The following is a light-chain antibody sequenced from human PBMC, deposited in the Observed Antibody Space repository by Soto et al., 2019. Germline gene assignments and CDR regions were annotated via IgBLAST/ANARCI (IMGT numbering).Light chain of an antibody. Sequence: DIQMTQSPSTLSASVGDRVTITCRASQRIGKWLAWFQQKPGEAPNLLIYEASILESGVPPRFSGSGSGTDFTLTISSLQPDDFATYFCQQYKSFFWTFGQGTKVDIK. V-gene: IGKV1-5*03. CDR1: QRIGKW. CDR2: EAS. CDR3: QQYKSFFWT. J-gene: IGKJ1*01.